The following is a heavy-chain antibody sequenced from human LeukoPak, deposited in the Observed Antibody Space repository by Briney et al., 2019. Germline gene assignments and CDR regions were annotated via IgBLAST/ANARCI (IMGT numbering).Heavy chain of an antibody. J-gene: IGHJ5*02. CDR1: GFTFSSYG. D-gene: IGHD2-2*01. CDR3: AKDRLQCSSTSCYYWFDP. V-gene: IGHV3-30*02. CDR2: IRYDGSNK. Sequence: GGSLRLSCAASGFTFSSYGMHWVRQAPGKGLEWVAFIRYDGSNKYYADSVKGRFTISRDNSKNTLYLEMNSLRAEDTAVYYCAKDRLQCSSTSCYYWFDPWGQGTLVTVSS.